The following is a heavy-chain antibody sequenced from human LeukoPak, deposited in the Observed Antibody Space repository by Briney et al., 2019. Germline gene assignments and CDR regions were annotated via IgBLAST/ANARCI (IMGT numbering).Heavy chain of an antibody. CDR3: ARVIAAAGPYYYYYYYMDV. V-gene: IGHV1-18*01. J-gene: IGHJ6*03. CDR1: GYTFTSYG. Sequence: ASVKVSCKASGYTFTSYGISWVRRAPGQGLEWMGWISAYNGNTNYAQKLQGRVTMTTDTSTSTAYMELRSLRSDDTAVYYCARVIAAAGPYYYYYYYMDVWGKGTTVTVSS. CDR2: ISAYNGNT. D-gene: IGHD6-13*01.